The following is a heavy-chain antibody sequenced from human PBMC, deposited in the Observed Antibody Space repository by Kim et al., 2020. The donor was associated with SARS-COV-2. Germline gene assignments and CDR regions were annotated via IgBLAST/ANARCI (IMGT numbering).Heavy chain of an antibody. CDR3: AREGGLGLVEYYMDV. CDR1: GGSISSYY. Sequence: SETLSLTCTVSGGSISSYYWSWIRQPPGKGLEWIGYIYYSGSTNYNPSLKSRVTISVDTSKNQFSLKLSSVTAADTAVYYCAREGGLGLVEYYMDVWGKG. D-gene: IGHD3-16*01. J-gene: IGHJ6*03. V-gene: IGHV4-59*12. CDR2: IYYSGST.